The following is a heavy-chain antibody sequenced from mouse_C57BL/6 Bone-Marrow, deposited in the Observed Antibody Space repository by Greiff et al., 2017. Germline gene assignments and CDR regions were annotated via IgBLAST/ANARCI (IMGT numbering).Heavy chain of an antibody. CDR2: ISNGGGST. D-gene: IGHD4-1*01. V-gene: IGHV5-12*01. CDR3: ARHELGRGFAY. Sequence: EVNLVESGRGLVQPGGSLKLSCAASGFTFSDYYMYWVRQTPEKRLEWVAYISNGGGSTYYPDTVKGRFTISRDNAKNTLYLQMSRLKSEDTAMYYCARHELGRGFAYWGQGTLVTVSA. CDR1: GFTFSDYY. J-gene: IGHJ3*01.